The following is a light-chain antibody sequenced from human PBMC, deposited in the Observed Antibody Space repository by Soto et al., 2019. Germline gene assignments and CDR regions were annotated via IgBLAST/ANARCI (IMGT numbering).Light chain of an antibody. J-gene: IGKJ1*01. CDR1: QSVSSSY. V-gene: IGKV3-15*01. Sequence: EIVFTQSPCTLSLSPKERATLSCRASQSVSSSYLAWYQQKPGQAPRLLIYGASTRATGIPARFSGSGSGTEFTLTISSLQSEDFAVYYCQQYNNWWTFGQGTKVDIK. CDR2: GAS. CDR3: QQYNNWWT.